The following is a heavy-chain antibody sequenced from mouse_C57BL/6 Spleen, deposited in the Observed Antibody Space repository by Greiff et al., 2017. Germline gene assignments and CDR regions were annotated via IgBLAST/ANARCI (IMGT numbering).Heavy chain of an antibody. D-gene: IGHD1-1*01. CDR1: GFTFSDYY. CDR3: ARATVVATEYAMDY. J-gene: IGHJ4*01. V-gene: IGHV5-16*01. CDR2: INYDGSST. Sequence: EVKLVESEGGLVQPGSSMKLSCTASGFTFSDYYMAWVRQVPEKGLEWVANINYDGSSTYYLDSLKSRFIISRDNAKNILYLQMSSLKSEDTATYYCARATVVATEYAMDYWGQGTSVTVSS.